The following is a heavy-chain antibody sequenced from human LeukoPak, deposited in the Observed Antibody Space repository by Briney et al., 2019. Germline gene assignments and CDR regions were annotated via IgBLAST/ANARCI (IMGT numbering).Heavy chain of an antibody. Sequence: SETLSLTCAVYGGSLSGYYWSWIRQPPGKGLEWIGEINHSGSTNYNPSLKSRVTISVDTSKNQFSLELSSVTAADTAVYYCARLAGYCSGGSCPINFDYWGQGTLVTVSS. J-gene: IGHJ4*02. CDR3: ARLAGYCSGGSCPINFDY. CDR2: INHSGST. D-gene: IGHD2-15*01. CDR1: GGSLSGYY. V-gene: IGHV4-34*01.